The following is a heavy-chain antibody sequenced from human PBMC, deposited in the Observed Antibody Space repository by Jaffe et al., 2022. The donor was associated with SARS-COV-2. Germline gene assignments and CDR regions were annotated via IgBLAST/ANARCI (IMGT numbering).Heavy chain of an antibody. CDR3: ARRRIQLEDGRYFDY. CDR1: GFTFSSYW. D-gene: IGHD5-18*01. Sequence: EVQLVESGGGLVQPGGSLRLSCAASGFTFSSYWMSWVRQAPGKGLEWVANIKQDGSEKYYVDSVKGRFTISRDNAKNSLYLQMNSLRAEDTAVYYCARRRIQLEDGRYFDYWGQGTLVTVSS. CDR2: IKQDGSEK. J-gene: IGHJ4*02. V-gene: IGHV3-7*01.